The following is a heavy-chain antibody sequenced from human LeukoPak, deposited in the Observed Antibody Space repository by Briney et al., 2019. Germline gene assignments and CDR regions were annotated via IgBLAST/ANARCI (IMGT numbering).Heavy chain of an antibody. CDR2: IYYSGST. CDR1: GGSISSYY. Sequence: NPSETLSLTCTVSGGSISSYYWSWIRQPPGKGLEWIGYIYYSGSTNYNPSLKSRVTISVDTSKSQFSLKLSSVTAADTAVYYCARDGSGSYSAFDIWGQGTMVTVSS. V-gene: IGHV4-59*01. D-gene: IGHD1-26*01. CDR3: ARDGSGSYSAFDI. J-gene: IGHJ3*02.